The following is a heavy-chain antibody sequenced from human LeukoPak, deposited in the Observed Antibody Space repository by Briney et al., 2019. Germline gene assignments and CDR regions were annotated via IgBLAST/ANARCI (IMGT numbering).Heavy chain of an antibody. V-gene: IGHV3-48*03. J-gene: IGHJ4*02. CDR1: GFIFNNYE. Sequence: PGGSLRLSCAAPGFIFNNYELNWVRQAPGKGLEWISYINTIGTVTTYADSVKGRFTISRDNARHSLYLQMNSLRVEDTAVYYCARDDRTRHRAFDSWGQGALVTVSS. CDR2: INTIGTVT. D-gene: IGHD2-2*01. CDR3: ARDDRTRHRAFDS.